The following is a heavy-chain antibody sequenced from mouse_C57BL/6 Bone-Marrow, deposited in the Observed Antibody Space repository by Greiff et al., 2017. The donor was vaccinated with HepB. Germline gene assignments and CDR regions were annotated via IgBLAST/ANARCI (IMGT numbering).Heavy chain of an antibody. CDR1: GFTFSSYG. V-gene: IGHV5-6*01. CDR3: ARRRAIGTTAWFAY. CDR2: ISSGGSYT. Sequence: EVQRVESGGDLVKPGGSLKLSCAASGFTFSSYGMSWVRQTPDKRLEWVATISSGGSYTYYPDSVKGRFTISRDNAKNTLYLQMSSLKSEDTAMYYCARRRAIGTTAWFAYWGQGTLVTVSA. J-gene: IGHJ3*01. D-gene: IGHD2-5*01.